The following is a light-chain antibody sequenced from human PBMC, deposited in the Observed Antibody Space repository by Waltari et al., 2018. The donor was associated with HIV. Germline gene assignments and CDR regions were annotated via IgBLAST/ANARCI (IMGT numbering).Light chain of an antibody. CDR1: QSVSSY. CDR3: QHRSSWPLT. Sequence: EIVLTQSPATLSLSPGERATLSCRASQSVSSYLAWYQQKPGQPPRLLIYDASNRATGIPARFSGSGSGTNFSLTISSLEPEDFAVYYCQHRSSWPLTFGGGTKVEI. J-gene: IGKJ4*01. V-gene: IGKV3-11*01. CDR2: DAS.